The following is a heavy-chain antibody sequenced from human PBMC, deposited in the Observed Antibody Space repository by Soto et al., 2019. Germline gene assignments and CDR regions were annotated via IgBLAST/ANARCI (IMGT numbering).Heavy chain of an antibody. CDR3: ERHDRQREYRKLGY. V-gene: IGHV5-51*01. CDR2: IYPGDSDT. Sequence: GESLKISCKDFGHNFATYWIGWVRQMPGIGLEYMGIIYPGDSDTRYSPSFQGQVTISADKSISTAYLQWSSLKASDTAMYYCERHDRQREYRKLGYWGQGTQVTVSS. D-gene: IGHD5-12*01. J-gene: IGHJ4*02. CDR1: GHNFATYW.